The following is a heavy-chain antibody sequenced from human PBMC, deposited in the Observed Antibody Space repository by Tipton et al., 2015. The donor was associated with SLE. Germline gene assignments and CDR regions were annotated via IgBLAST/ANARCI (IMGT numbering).Heavy chain of an antibody. D-gene: IGHD2-8*01. J-gene: IGHJ2*01. Sequence: TLSLTCTVSGGSISSSSYYWGWIRQPPGKGLEWIGSIYYSGSTNYNPSLKSRVTISVDTSKNQFSLKLSSVTAADTALYYCARDGGLGYCTNGVCPSDLWGRGTLVTVSS. CDR1: GGSISSSSYY. V-gene: IGHV4-39*07. CDR2: IYYSGST. CDR3: ARDGGLGYCTNGVCPSDL.